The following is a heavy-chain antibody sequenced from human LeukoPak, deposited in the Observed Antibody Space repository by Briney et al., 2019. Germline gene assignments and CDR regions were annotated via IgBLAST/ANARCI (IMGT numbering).Heavy chain of an antibody. J-gene: IGHJ5*02. CDR1: GYTFTSYG. V-gene: IGHV1-18*01. D-gene: IGHD1-1*01. CDR3: ARFRGLERRRGDNWFDP. CDR2: ISASNGNT. Sequence: ASVKVSCTASGYTFTSYGISCVRQAPGPGLEWLRWISASNGNTNYAQKLQARVTMTTDTSTSTAYMELRSLRSDDTAVYYCARFRGLERRRGDNWFDPWGQGTLVTVSS.